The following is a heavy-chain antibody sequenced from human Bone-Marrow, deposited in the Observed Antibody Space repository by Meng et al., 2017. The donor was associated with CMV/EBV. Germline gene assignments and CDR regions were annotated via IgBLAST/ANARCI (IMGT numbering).Heavy chain of an antibody. CDR1: GFSFSNAW. V-gene: IGHV3-15*07. CDR2: IKSKADGRTT. J-gene: IGHJ4*02. D-gene: IGHD6-13*01. Sequence: CASSGFSFSNAWMNWVRQAPGKGLEWVGRIKSKADGRTTDYAAPVKGRFTISRDDSKNTLYLQMNSLKTEDTAVYYCTTDRVWANGYWGQGTLVTVSS. CDR3: TTDRVWANGY.